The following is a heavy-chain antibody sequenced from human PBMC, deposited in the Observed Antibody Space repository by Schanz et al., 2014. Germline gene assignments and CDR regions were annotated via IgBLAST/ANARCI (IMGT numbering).Heavy chain of an antibody. CDR2: IKSDGSST. D-gene: IGHD3-10*01. CDR3: ARPALWFGDNCFDP. CDR1: GFTFSSYW. V-gene: IGHV3-74*01. J-gene: IGHJ5*02. Sequence: EVQLVESGGGLVQPGGSLRLSCAASGFTFSSYWMHWVRQVPGKGLGWVSRIKSDGSSTSYADSVKGRFTISRDNAKNTLYLQMNSLRAEDTAVYYCARPALWFGDNCFDPWGQGTLVTVSS.